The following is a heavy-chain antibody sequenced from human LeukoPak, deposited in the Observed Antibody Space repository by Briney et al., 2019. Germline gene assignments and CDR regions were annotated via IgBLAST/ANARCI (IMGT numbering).Heavy chain of an antibody. D-gene: IGHD1-26*01. Sequence: GGSLRLSCAASAFSLSAYNMNWVRQAPGKGLEWVSSISYTGTYIYYADSVKGRFTISRDNAQNSLYLQMNSLRAEDTAIYYCVRDRGTYRPIDYWGQGALVTVSS. CDR2: ISYTGTYI. CDR1: AFSLSAYN. J-gene: IGHJ4*02. V-gene: IGHV3-21*04. CDR3: VRDRGTYRPIDY.